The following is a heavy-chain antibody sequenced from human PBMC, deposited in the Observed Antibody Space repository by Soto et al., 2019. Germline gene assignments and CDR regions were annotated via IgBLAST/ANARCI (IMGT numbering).Heavy chain of an antibody. CDR2: IWYDGSNK. D-gene: IGHD6-19*01. Sequence: QVQLVESGGGVVQPGRSLRLSCAASGFTFSSYGMHWVRQAPGKGLEWVAVIWYDGSNKNYANSVKGGFTISRDNSKNTLYLQMNSLRAEDTAVYYCARDRSSGWYVSDWFDPWGQGTLVTVSS. V-gene: IGHV3-33*01. CDR1: GFTFSSYG. J-gene: IGHJ5*02. CDR3: ARDRSSGWYVSDWFDP.